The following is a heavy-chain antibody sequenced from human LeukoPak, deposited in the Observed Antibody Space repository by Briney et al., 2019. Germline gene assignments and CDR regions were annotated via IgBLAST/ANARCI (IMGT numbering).Heavy chain of an antibody. CDR3: AKDMRDCSSTSCYNWFDP. CDR2: ISWNSGSI. CDR1: GFTFDDYA. V-gene: IGHV3-9*01. Sequence: PGRSLRLSCAASGFTFDDYAMHWVRQAPGKGLEWVSGISWNSGSIGYADSVKGRFTISRDNAKNSLYLQMNSLRAEDTALYYCAKDMRDCSSTSCYNWFDPWGQGTLLTVSS. J-gene: IGHJ5*02. D-gene: IGHD2-2*01.